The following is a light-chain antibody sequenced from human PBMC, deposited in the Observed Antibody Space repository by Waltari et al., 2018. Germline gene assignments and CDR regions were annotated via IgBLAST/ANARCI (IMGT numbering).Light chain of an antibody. V-gene: IGKV1-39*01. CDR2: GAT. Sequence: IQLTQSPASLSASVVDRVTITSRASQSIDTFLNWYQQRPGKAPKVLIYGATTLQSGVPSRFSGSGSGTHFTLTISSLEPDDFATYFCQQSHTMLYTFGQGTKLEIK. CDR1: QSIDTF. CDR3: QQSHTMLYT. J-gene: IGKJ2*01.